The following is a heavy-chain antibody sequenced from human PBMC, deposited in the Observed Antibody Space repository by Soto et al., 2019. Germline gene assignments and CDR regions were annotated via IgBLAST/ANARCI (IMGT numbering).Heavy chain of an antibody. CDR3: AREDCSRTNCYKVNHYVVDV. CDR1: GGCVNSGPYC. CDR2: IYYTGST. J-gene: IGHJ6*02. V-gene: IGHV4-61*01. D-gene: IGHD2-2*02. Sequence: EPLPLTGTDSGGCVNSGPYCWSWIRQPRGRGLEWIGFIYYTGSTTYNPSLKSRVTMSVDTSKNQFSLKLTSVNAADTAVYYCAREDCSRTNCYKVNHYVVDVWGQGTTVTVSS.